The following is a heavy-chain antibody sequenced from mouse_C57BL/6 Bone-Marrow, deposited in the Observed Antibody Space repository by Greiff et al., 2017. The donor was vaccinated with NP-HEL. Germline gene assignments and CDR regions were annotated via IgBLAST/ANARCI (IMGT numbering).Heavy chain of an antibody. CDR2: ISDGGSYT. J-gene: IGHJ4*01. Sequence: EVKVEESGGGLVKPGGSLKLSCAASGFTFSSYAMSWVRQTPEKRLEWVATISDGGSYTYYPDNVKGRFTISRDNAKNNLYLQMSHLKSEDTAMYYCARLDDYDWNYAMDYWGQGTSVTVSS. CDR1: GFTFSSYA. CDR3: ARLDDYDWNYAMDY. V-gene: IGHV5-4*03. D-gene: IGHD2-4*01.